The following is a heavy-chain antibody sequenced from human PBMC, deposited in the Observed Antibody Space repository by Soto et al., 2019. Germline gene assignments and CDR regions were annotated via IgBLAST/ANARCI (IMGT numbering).Heavy chain of an antibody. CDR1: GFNFSSYV. J-gene: IGHJ4*02. V-gene: IGHV3-33*01. Sequence: QVQLVESGGGVVQPGRSLRLSCAASGFNFSSYVMHWVRQAPGKGLEWVAVIWYDGGNKYYADSVKGRFTISRDNSKNTLYLQMISLRAEATAGYYCARDGQWLPRDGLRSSYYFDYWGQGTLVTVSS. CDR3: ARDGQWLPRDGLRSSYYFDY. D-gene: IGHD6-19*01. CDR2: IWYDGGNK.